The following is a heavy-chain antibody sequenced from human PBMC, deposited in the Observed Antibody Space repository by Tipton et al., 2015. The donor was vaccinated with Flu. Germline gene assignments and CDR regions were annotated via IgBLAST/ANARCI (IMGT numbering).Heavy chain of an antibody. CDR3: ARDPLIVEATSVDWFDP. V-gene: IGHV4-39*07. J-gene: IGHJ5*02. CDR2: VYHTGST. D-gene: IGHD1-26*01. CDR1: GGSINNNDYY. Sequence: LVQPSETLSLTCSVSGGSINNNDYYWGWIRQPPGKGLEWIGSVYHTGSTYYNPSLRSRVTISIDTSKSQFSLNLASVTAADTAVYYCARDPLIVEATSVDWFDPWGQGTLVTVSS.